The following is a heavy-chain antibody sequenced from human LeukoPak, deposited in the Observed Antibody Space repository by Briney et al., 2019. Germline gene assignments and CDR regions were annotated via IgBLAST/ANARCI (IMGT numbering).Heavy chain of an antibody. CDR1: GGSISGYY. Sequence: SETLSLTCTVSGGSISGYYWNWIRQPPGKGLEWIGYIYHSGSTNYNPSLKSRVTISADTSKNQFSLKLSSVTAADTAVYYCAATPDGGNDAFDIWAKGQWSPSLQ. D-gene: IGHD5-24*01. V-gene: IGHV4-59*08. CDR2: IYHSGST. CDR3: AATPDGGNDAFDI. J-gene: IGHJ3*02.